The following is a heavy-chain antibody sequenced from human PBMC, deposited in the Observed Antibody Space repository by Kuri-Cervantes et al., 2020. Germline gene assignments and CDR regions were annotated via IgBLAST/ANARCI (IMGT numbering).Heavy chain of an antibody. CDR2: ITPDGGAK. CDR1: GFTFSQSW. Sequence: GESLKISCAASGFTFSQSWMTWVRQAPGKGLEWVANITPDGGAKHYVASVKGRFTISRDNVHNSLYLQMNSLRAEDTALYYCAKEGVEYCSSTSCLSSFDYWGQGTLVTVSS. D-gene: IGHD2-2*01. V-gene: IGHV3-7*04. CDR3: AKEGVEYCSSTSCLSSFDY. J-gene: IGHJ4*02.